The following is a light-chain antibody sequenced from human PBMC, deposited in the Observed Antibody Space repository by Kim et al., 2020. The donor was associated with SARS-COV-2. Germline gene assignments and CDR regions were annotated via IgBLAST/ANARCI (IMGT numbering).Light chain of an antibody. CDR2: DAS. Sequence: PGERATLSCGTSQTVSNYLAWYQQKPGQAPRLLIYDASNRATGLPVRFSGSGSGTDFSLTISNLEPEDFAVYYCQYRRTFGQGTKVDIK. CDR1: QTVSNY. J-gene: IGKJ1*01. V-gene: IGKV3-11*01. CDR3: QYRRT.